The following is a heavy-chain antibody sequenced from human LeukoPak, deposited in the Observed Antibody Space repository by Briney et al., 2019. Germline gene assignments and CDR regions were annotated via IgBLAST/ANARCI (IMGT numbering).Heavy chain of an antibody. CDR1: GFTFSDYY. J-gene: IGHJ6*03. V-gene: IGHV3-11*04. CDR2: INSSGSTI. Sequence: GGSLRLSCAASGFTFSDYYMSWIRQTPGKGLEWVSYINSSGSTIYYADSVKGRFTISRDNAKNSLYLQMNSLRAEDTAVYYCARCLGYCSGGSCYDYYMDVWGKGTTVTVSS. D-gene: IGHD2-15*01. CDR3: ARCLGYCSGGSCYDYYMDV.